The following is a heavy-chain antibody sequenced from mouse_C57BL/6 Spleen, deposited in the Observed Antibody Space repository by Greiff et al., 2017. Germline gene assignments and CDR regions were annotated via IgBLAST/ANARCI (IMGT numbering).Heavy chain of an antibody. CDR2: IYPGDGDT. Sequence: QVQLQQSGPELVKPGASAKISCKASGYAFSSSWMNWVKQRPGKGLEWIGRIYPGDGDTNYNGKFKGKATLTADKSSSTAYMQLSSLTSEDSAVYFCARGAPIYYYADYWGQGTTLTVSS. J-gene: IGHJ2*01. V-gene: IGHV1-82*01. CDR1: GYAFSSSW. D-gene: IGHD1-1*01. CDR3: ARGAPIYYYADY.